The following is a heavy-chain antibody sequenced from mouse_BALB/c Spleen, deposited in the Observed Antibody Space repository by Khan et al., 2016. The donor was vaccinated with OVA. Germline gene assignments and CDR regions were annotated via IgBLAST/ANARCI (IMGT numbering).Heavy chain of an antibody. CDR2: IRYSGNT. D-gene: IGHD1-1*01. CDR3: ARVYGGDFDY. CDR1: GYSITSDYA. Sequence: EVELVESGPGLVKPSQSLSLTCTVTGYSITSDYAWNWIRQFPGNQLEWMGYIRYSGNTNYNPSLRSRISFTRDTSKNQFFLQLNSVTTEDTATYYCARVYGGDFDYWGQGTTLTVSS. J-gene: IGHJ2*01. V-gene: IGHV3-2*02.